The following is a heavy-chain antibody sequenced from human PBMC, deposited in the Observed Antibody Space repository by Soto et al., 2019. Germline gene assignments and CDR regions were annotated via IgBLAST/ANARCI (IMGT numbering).Heavy chain of an antibody. CDR2: ISSSSSTL. CDR3: ARNSRFIVGVYLPDAFDI. V-gene: IGHV3-48*02. D-gene: IGHD1-26*01. J-gene: IGHJ3*02. CDR1: GFTFRSYS. Sequence: EVQLVEPGGGLVQPGGSLRLSCAASGFTFRSYSMNWVRQAPGKGLEWVSYISSSSSTLYYADSVKGRFTISRDNAKNSLYLQMNSLRDDDTAVYYCARNSRFIVGVYLPDAFDIWGQGTMVTVSS.